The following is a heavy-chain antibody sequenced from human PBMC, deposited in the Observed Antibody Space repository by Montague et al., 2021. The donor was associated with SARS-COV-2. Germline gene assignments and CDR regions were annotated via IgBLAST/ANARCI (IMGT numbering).Heavy chain of an antibody. D-gene: IGHD6-19*01. Sequence: SETRSLTCTVSGYSISTGYYWGWIRQPPGKGLEWIGTIYHSGSTYFNPSLKSRVTISVDTSKNQFSLNLSSVTAADTAVYYCAKVAGSHDTFDTWGRGTMVTVSS. CDR1: GYSISTGYY. CDR3: AKVAGSHDTFDT. CDR2: IYHSGST. V-gene: IGHV4-38-2*02. J-gene: IGHJ3*02.